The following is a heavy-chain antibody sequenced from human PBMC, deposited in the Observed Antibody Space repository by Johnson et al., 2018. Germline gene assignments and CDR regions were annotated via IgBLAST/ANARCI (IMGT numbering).Heavy chain of an antibody. CDR3: ATEPCGGDCYLEYLHH. J-gene: IGHJ1*01. V-gene: IGHV3-30*03. CDR1: GFTFSGYG. D-gene: IGHD2-21*02. CDR2: ISYDGSNK. Sequence: QVQLVESGGGVVQPGRSLRLSCAASGFTFSGYGMHWVRQAPGKGLEWVALISYDGSNKNYADSVKGRFTISRDNSKNTLYLQMNSLRAEDTAVYYCATEPCGGDCYLEYLHHWGQGTLVTVSS.